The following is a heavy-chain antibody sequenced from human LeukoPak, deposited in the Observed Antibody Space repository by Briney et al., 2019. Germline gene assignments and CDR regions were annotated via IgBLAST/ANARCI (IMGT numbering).Heavy chain of an antibody. D-gene: IGHD6-13*01. V-gene: IGHV4-4*07. J-gene: IGHJ6*02. Sequence: SETLSLTCTVSGGSISSYYWSWIRQPAGKGLEWIGRIYTSGSTNYNPSLKSRVTMSVDTSKNQFSLKLSSVTAADTAVYYCARDLRVAAAFAYGMDVWGQGTTVTVSS. CDR1: GGSISSYY. CDR2: IYTSGST. CDR3: ARDLRVAAAFAYGMDV.